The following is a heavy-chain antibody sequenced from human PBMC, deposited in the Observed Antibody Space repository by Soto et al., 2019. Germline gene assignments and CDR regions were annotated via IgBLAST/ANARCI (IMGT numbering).Heavy chain of an antibody. Sequence: QVQLQESGPGLVKPSQTLSLTCTVSGGSISSGGYYWSWIRQHPGKGLEWIGYIYYSGSTYYNPSLKSRVNISGDTSKNQFSLKLSSVTAADTAVYYCAIYDSSGSRGFQHWGQGTLVTVSS. CDR1: GGSISSGGYY. J-gene: IGHJ1*01. CDR2: IYYSGST. D-gene: IGHD3-22*01. CDR3: AIYDSSGSRGFQH. V-gene: IGHV4-31*03.